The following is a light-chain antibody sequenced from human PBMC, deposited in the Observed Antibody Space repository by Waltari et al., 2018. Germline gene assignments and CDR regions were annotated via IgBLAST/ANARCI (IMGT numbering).Light chain of an antibody. CDR3: CSFTTSSTWV. CDR1: TSDLGGYNY. Sequence: QSALTQPASVSGSPGQSIIISCTGSTSDLGGYNYVSWYQQRPGKAPKLMIYDVSSRSSGVSNRFSGSQSGNTASLSISGLQAEDEADYYCCSFTTSSTWVFGGGTKLTVL. V-gene: IGLV2-14*03. CDR2: DVS. J-gene: IGLJ3*02.